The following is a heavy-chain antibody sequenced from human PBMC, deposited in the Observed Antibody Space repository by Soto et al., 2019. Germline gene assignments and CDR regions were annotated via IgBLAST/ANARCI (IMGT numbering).Heavy chain of an antibody. V-gene: IGHV3-23*01. Sequence: EVHLLESGGGLVQPGGSLRLSCAASGFNFSSYAMSWVRQAPGKGLGWVAAISGSGGRTYYADSVKGRFTISRDNSKNTLYLRMNSLRAEDTAVYYCAKGVEVTIFGVITIFDYWGQGTLVTVSS. CDR2: ISGSGGRT. CDR3: AKGVEVTIFGVITIFDY. J-gene: IGHJ4*02. CDR1: GFNFSSYA. D-gene: IGHD3-3*01.